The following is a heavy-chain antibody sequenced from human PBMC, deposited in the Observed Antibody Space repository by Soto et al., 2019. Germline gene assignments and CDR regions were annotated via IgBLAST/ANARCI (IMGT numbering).Heavy chain of an antibody. CDR2: IWYDGSDK. V-gene: IGHV3-33*01. CDR3: ARARYPNYPPDAFDI. D-gene: IGHD4-4*01. Sequence: QVQLVESGGGVVQPGKSLRLSCAASGFTLSSNGMHWVRQAPGKGLEWVAFIWYDGSDKYYADSVKGRFTISRDNSKNTLYLQMNSLRAEETAVYYCARARYPNYPPDAFDIWGQGTLVTVSS. J-gene: IGHJ3*02. CDR1: GFTLSSNG.